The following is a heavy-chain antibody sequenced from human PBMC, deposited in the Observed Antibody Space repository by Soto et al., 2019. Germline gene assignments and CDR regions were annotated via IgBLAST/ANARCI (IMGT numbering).Heavy chain of an antibody. V-gene: IGHV3-48*02. CDR1: GFTFSSYS. Sequence: EVQLVESGGGLVQPGGSLRLSCAASGFTFSSYSMNWVRQAPGKGLEWVSYISSSSSTIYYADSVKGRFTISRDNAKNSLYLQMNSLRDEDTAVYYCARVGWVVDIVATMEFDYWGQGTLVTVSS. J-gene: IGHJ4*02. CDR3: ARVGWVVDIVATMEFDY. D-gene: IGHD5-12*01. CDR2: ISSSSSTI.